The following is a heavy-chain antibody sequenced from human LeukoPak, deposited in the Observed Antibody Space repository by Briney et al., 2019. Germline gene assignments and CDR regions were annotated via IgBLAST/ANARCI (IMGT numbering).Heavy chain of an antibody. J-gene: IGHJ5*02. CDR1: GFTFSSYA. V-gene: IGHV3-30*01. D-gene: IGHD6-13*01. CDR2: ISYDGNNE. Sequence: PGRSLRLSCAASGFTFSSYAMHWVRQAPGKGLEWVAVISYDGNNEYYADSVKGRFTISRDNSKNTLDLHMNSLRDEDTAVYYCARFLGISAPGYLDRWGQGALVTVSS. CDR3: ARFLGISAPGYLDR.